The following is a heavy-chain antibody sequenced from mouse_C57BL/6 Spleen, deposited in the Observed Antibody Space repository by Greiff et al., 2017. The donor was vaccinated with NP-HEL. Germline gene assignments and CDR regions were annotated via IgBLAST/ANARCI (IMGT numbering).Heavy chain of an antibody. CDR3: ARWGDYDDAMDY. Sequence: QVQLQQPGAELVKPGASVKMSCKASGYTFTSYWITWVKQRPGPGLEWIGDIYPGSGSTNYNEKFKSKATLTVDTSSSTAYMQLSSLTSEDSAVYYCARWGDYDDAMDYWGQGTSVTVSS. D-gene: IGHD2-4*01. CDR2: IYPGSGST. CDR1: GYTFTSYW. J-gene: IGHJ4*01. V-gene: IGHV1-55*01.